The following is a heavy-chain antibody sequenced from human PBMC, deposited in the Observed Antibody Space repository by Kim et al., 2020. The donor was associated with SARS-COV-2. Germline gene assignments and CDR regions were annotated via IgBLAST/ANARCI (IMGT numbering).Heavy chain of an antibody. CDR2: IWYDGSNK. CDR3: ARVRREYYFDY. Sequence: GGSLRLSCAASGFTFSSYGMHWVRQAPGKGLEWVAVIWYDGSNKYYADSVKGRFTISRDNSKNTLYLQMNSLRAEDTAVYYCARVRREYYFDYWGQGTLVTVSS. J-gene: IGHJ4*02. V-gene: IGHV3-33*01. CDR1: GFTFSSYG.